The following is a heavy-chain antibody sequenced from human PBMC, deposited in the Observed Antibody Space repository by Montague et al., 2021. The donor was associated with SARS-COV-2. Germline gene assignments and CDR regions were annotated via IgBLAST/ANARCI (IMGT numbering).Heavy chain of an antibody. CDR2: IYHNGRA. V-gene: IGHV4-59*08. CDR3: AKPVAGTLHACDI. CDR1: GGSISSYY. D-gene: IGHD6-19*01. J-gene: IGHJ3*02. Sequence: SETLSLTCTVSGGSISSYYWSWIRQPPGKGLEWIWYIYHNGRANNNPSLKSRGTISVDTSKNHFSLQLNSVTAADTAVYYCAKPVAGTLHACDIWGQGTLVTVSS.